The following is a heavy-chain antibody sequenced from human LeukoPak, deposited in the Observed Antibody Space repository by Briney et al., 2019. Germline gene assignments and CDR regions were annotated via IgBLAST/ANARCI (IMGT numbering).Heavy chain of an antibody. CDR2: ISSSSSTI. CDR1: GFTFSTYN. D-gene: IGHD6-6*01. CDR3: ARISRVGSPL. J-gene: IGHJ4*02. V-gene: IGHV3-48*01. Sequence: PGGSLRLSCSASGFTFSTYNMNWVRQAPGKGLEWISYISSSSSTIYYADSVKGRFTISRDNAKNSLYLQMNSLRAEDTAVYYCARISRVGSPLWGQGTLVTVSS.